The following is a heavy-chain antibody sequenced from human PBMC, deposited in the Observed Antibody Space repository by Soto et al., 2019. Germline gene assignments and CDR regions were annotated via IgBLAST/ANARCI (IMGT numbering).Heavy chain of an antibody. CDR3: AIFSSGWYSNY. V-gene: IGHV3-72*01. CDR2: TRNKANSYTT. J-gene: IGHJ4*02. D-gene: IGHD6-19*01. Sequence: EVQLVESGGGLVQPGGSLRLSCAASGFTFSDHYMDWVRQAPGKGLEWVGRTRNKANSYTTEYAASVKGRFTISRDDSKNSLYLQMNSLKTDDTDVYYCAIFSSGWYSNYWGQETLVTVSS. CDR1: GFTFSDHY.